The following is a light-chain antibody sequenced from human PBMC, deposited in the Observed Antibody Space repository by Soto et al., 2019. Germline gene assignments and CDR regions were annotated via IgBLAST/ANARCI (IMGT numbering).Light chain of an antibody. CDR3: QQYGTSPYT. J-gene: IGKJ2*01. V-gene: IGKV3-20*01. Sequence: DIVLTQSPGTLSLSPGERATLSCRASLSVSSNYLAWYQQKPGQAPRLLIYGASSRATGIPDRFSGSGSGTDFTLTISRLEPEEFAVYFCQQYGTSPYTFGQGTKLEIK. CDR1: LSVSSNY. CDR2: GAS.